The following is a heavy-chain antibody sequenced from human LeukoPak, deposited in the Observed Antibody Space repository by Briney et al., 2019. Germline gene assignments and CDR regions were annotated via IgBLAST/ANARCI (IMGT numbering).Heavy chain of an antibody. Sequence: SQTLSLTCTVSGGSINSGGYYWSWIRQPPGKGLEWIGSLYYSGSTYYSPSLENRVTISLDTSKNQFSLKLSSVTATDTAVYFCARLRDDNGAWYYFDSWGQGTLVTVSS. CDR1: GGSINSGGYY. CDR3: ARLRDDNGAWYYFDS. CDR2: LYYSGST. J-gene: IGHJ4*02. V-gene: IGHV4-30-2*03. D-gene: IGHD2-8*01.